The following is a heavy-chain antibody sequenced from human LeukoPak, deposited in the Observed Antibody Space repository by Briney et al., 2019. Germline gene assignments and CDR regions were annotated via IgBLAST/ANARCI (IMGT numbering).Heavy chain of an antibody. J-gene: IGHJ4*02. CDR2: IYSGGST. CDR3: ARVEALYNSGSVWAY. V-gene: IGHV3-53*01. Sequence: GGSLRLSCAASGFTVSSNDMSWVRQAPGKGLECISVIYSGGSTDYADSVKGRLTISRDNARNSLYLQVNSLRAEDTAVYYCARVEALYNSGSVWAYWGQGTLVTVSS. D-gene: IGHD3-10*01. CDR1: GFTVSSND.